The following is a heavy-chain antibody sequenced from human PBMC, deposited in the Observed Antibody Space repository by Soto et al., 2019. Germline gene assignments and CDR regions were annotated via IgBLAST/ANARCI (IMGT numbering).Heavy chain of an antibody. Sequence: GGSLRLSCAASGFTFSSYGMHWVRQAPGKGLEWVAVISYDGSNKYYADSVKGRFTISRDNSKNTLYLQMNSLRAEDTAVYYCAKPARASYYYDSSGYYPDYWGQGTLVTVSS. CDR1: GFTFSSYG. CDR3: AKPARASYYYDSSGYYPDY. V-gene: IGHV3-30*18. J-gene: IGHJ4*02. CDR2: ISYDGSNK. D-gene: IGHD3-22*01.